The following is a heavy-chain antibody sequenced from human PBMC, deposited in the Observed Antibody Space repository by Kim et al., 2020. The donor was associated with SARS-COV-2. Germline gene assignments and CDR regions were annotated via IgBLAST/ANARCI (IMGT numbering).Heavy chain of an antibody. CDR1: GGSISSSSYY. V-gene: IGHV4-39*02. CDR3: VRDSSHCSSTSCPDVYYYYGMDV. Sequence: SETLSLTCTVSGGSISSSSYYWGWIRQPPRKGLEWIGSIYYSGSTYYNPSLKSRVTISVDTSKNQFSLKLSSVTAADTAVYYCVRDSSHCSSTSCPDVYYYYGMDVWGQGTTVTVSS. D-gene: IGHD2-2*01. CDR2: IYYSGST. J-gene: IGHJ6*02.